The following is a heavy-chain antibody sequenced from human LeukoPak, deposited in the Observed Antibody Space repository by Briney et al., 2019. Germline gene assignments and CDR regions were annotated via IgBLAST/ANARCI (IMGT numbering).Heavy chain of an antibody. CDR2: IYHSGST. V-gene: IGHV4-38-2*01. D-gene: IGHD2-2*01. CDR1: GYSISSGYY. Sequence: SETLSLTCAVSGYSISSGYYWGWIRQPPGKGLEWIGSIYHSGSTYYNPSLKSRVTISVDTSKNQFSLKLSSVTAADTAVYYCARHPSLLIVVVPEHYFDYWGQGTLVTVSS. CDR3: ARHPSLLIVVVPEHYFDY. J-gene: IGHJ4*02.